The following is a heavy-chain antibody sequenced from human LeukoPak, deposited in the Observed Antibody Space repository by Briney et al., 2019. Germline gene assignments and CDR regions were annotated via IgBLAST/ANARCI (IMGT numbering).Heavy chain of an antibody. J-gene: IGHJ3*02. D-gene: IGHD3-9*01. CDR3: AKDPRNILTGDYDDFDI. Sequence: ASVKLSCKASGYTFSNYCMNWVRQAPGQGLEWMGILNPTCGIPIYAQTFEGRVTMTRDMSTSTVYMELSTLTSDDTAVYFCAKDPRNILTGDYDDFDIWGQGTMVIVSS. CDR1: GYTFSNYC. V-gene: IGHV1-46*01. CDR2: LNPTCGIP.